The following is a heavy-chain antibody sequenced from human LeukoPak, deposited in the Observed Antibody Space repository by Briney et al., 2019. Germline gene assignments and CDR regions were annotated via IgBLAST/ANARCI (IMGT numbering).Heavy chain of an antibody. CDR2: INDNGGRT. V-gene: IGHV3-64D*09. D-gene: IGHD1-26*01. Sequence: AGGSLRLSCSASGFTFSRYAMHWVRQAPGKGLEYVSGINDNGGRTHYGDSVKGRFSISRDNSKNTLHPQMSTLRAEDTALYYCVKDVGGSYAFDYWGQGILVTVAS. J-gene: IGHJ4*02. CDR3: VKDVGGSYAFDY. CDR1: GFTFSRYA.